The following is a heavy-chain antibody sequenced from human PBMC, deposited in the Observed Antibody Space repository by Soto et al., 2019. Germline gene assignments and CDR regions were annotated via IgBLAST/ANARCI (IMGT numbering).Heavy chain of an antibody. V-gene: IGHV3-23*01. CDR2: SSATGAGT. CDR3: AKDRRAGGNYGFYSDF. J-gene: IGHJ4*02. D-gene: IGHD1-7*01. Sequence: EVQLLESGGGLVQPGGSLRLSCAASGFTFSSYGMTWVRQAPGKGLEWVSFSSATGAGTYYADSVKGRFTISRDNSKNTLYRQMTRLRADDTAVYYCAKDRRAGGNYGFYSDFWGQGALVIVSS. CDR1: GFTFSSYG.